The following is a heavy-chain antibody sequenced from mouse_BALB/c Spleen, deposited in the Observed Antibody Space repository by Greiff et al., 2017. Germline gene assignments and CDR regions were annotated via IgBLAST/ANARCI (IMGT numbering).Heavy chain of an antibody. Sequence: EVKVVESGGGLVQPGGSLKLSCAASGFTFSSYGMSWVRQTPDKRLELVATINSNGGSTYYPDSVKGRFTISRDNAKNTLYLQMSSLKSEDTAMYYCASLSYYGSSYWFAYWGQGTLVTVSA. CDR2: INSNGGST. CDR3: ASLSYYGSSYWFAY. CDR1: GFTFSSYG. J-gene: IGHJ3*01. D-gene: IGHD1-1*01. V-gene: IGHV5-6-3*01.